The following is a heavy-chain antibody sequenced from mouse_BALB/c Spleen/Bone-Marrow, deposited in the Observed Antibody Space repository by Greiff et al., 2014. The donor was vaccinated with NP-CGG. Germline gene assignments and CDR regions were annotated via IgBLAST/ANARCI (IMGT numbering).Heavy chain of an antibody. Sequence: EVQLQQSGPELVKPGASVKISCKASGYSFTAYYIHWVKQSHVKSLEWIGRINPYNGATSYNQNFKDKASLTVDKSSSTAYMEIHSLTSEDSAVYYCARKGNYGWFAYWGQGTLVTVSA. CDR2: INPYNGAT. CDR3: ARKGNYGWFAY. V-gene: IGHV1-31*01. CDR1: GYSFTAYY. J-gene: IGHJ3*01. D-gene: IGHD2-1*01.